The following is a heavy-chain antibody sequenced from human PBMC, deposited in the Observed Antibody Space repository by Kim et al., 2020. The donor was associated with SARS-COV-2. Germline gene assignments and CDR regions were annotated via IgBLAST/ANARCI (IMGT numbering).Heavy chain of an antibody. CDR2: MSPHSDHT. Sequence: ASVKVSCKASGYTFTSYDINWVRQAPGQGLEWMGWMSPHSDHTGYAQKFRGRLTMTKNASIATAYMELSSLTSEDTAIYFCARYNYGDAAYLFPWGQGTRVTVSS. J-gene: IGHJ4*02. V-gene: IGHV1-8*01. D-gene: IGHD4-17*01. CDR3: ARYNYGDAAYLFP. CDR1: GYTFTSYD.